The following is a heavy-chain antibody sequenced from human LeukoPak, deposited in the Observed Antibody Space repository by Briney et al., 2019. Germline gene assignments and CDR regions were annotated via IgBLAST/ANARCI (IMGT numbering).Heavy chain of an antibody. CDR3: ARENQDSSGYPADY. D-gene: IGHD3-22*01. Sequence: ASVKVSCKASGYTFTNYYIHWVRQAPGQGLEWMGLINPGGDNTDYAQNFQGRVTMTRDTSTSTAYMELSSLRSDDTAVYYCARENQDSSGYPADYWGQGTLVTVSS. CDR1: GYTFTNYY. CDR2: INPGGDNT. V-gene: IGHV1-46*01. J-gene: IGHJ4*02.